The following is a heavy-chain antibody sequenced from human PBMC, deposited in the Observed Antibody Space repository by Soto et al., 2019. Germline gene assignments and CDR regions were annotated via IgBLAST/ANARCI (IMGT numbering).Heavy chain of an antibody. J-gene: IGHJ6*02. CDR2: IYHSGST. D-gene: IGHD3-10*01. CDR3: ARVRGSVSLIPPSNYYGMDV. Sequence: SETLSLTCAVSGYSISSGYYWDWIRQPPGKGLEWIGSIYHSGSTYYNPSLKSRVTISVDTSKNQFSLKLSSVTAADTAVYYCARVRGSVSLIPPSNYYGMDVWGQGTTVTVSS. V-gene: IGHV4-38-2*01. CDR1: GYSISSGYY.